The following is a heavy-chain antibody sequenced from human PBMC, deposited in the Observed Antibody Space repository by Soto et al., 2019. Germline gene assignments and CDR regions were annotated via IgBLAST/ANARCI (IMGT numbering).Heavy chain of an antibody. J-gene: IGHJ4*02. V-gene: IGHV1-58*01. D-gene: IGHD5-18*01. CDR3: AADYYSYGPESFDY. CDR2: IVVGSGNT. CDR1: GFTFTSSA. Sequence: VASVKVSCKASGFTFTSSAVQWVRQARGQRLGWIGWIVVGSGNTNYAQKFQERVTITRDMSTSTAYMELSSLRSEDTAVYYCAADYYSYGPESFDYWGQGTLVTVSS.